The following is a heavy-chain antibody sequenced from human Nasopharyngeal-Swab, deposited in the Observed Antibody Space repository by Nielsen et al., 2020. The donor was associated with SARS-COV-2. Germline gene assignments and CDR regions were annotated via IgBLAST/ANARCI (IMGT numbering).Heavy chain of an antibody. Sequence: GESLKISCKGSGYIFTSYWIGWVRQVPGKGLEWMGVIYPGNSDTRYSPSFQGQVTISADKSTSTAYLQWSSLKASDTAMYFCARRPHFDILTGYYFDFWGQGTVVTVSS. V-gene: IGHV5-51*01. CDR1: GYIFTSYW. CDR3: ARRPHFDILTGYYFDF. CDR2: IYPGNSDT. J-gene: IGHJ4*02. D-gene: IGHD3-9*01.